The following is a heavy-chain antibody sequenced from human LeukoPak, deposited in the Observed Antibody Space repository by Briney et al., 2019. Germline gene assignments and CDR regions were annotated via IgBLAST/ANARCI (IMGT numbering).Heavy chain of an antibody. J-gene: IGHJ4*02. CDR1: GGSISSGGYY. CDR3: ARENYYDSSGYFGYYFDY. Sequence: PSETLSLTCTVSGGSISSGGYYWSWIRQHPGKGLEWIGYIYYSGSTYYNPSLKSRVTISVDTSKNQFSLKLSSVTAADTAVYYCARENYYDSSGYFGYYFDYWGQGTLVTVSS. CDR2: IYYSGST. V-gene: IGHV4-31*03. D-gene: IGHD3-22*01.